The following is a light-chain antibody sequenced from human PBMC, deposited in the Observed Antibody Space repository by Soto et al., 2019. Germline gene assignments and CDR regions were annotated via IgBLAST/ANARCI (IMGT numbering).Light chain of an antibody. CDR2: GNN. Sequence: QSVLTQPPSVSGAPGQKVTISCIRSSSNIGAAYDVHWYQHLPGTAPKLLIYGNNNRPSGVPDRFSGSKSGTSASLAITGLQAEDEADYYCQSYDSSLSGWVFGGGTQLTVL. V-gene: IGLV1-40*01. J-gene: IGLJ3*02. CDR1: SSNIGAAYD. CDR3: QSYDSSLSGWV.